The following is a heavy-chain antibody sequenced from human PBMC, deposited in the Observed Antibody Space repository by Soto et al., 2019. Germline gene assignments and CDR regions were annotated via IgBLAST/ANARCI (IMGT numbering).Heavy chain of an antibody. CDR2: INNEGSHT. CDR1: GFTFSTYW. J-gene: IGHJ5*02. Sequence: EVQLVGSGGGLVQPGGSLSLSCAASGFTFSTYWMHWVRQVPGKGLVWVSRINNEGSHTDYADSVKGRFTISRDNVKNTLYLEMNSLRAEDTAVYFCVRDGHCITSSCYGNWFDPWGQGTLVTVSS. D-gene: IGHD2-2*01. V-gene: IGHV3-74*01. CDR3: VRDGHCITSSCYGNWFDP.